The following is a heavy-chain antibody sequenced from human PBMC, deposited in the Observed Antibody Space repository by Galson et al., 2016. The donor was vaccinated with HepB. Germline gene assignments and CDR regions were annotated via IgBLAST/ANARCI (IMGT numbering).Heavy chain of an antibody. J-gene: IGHJ4*02. Sequence: SLRLSCGASGFISSHHALHWVRQAPGKGLPWVAVISFDGSNTYYADSVRGRFTISRDNSKNTVYLQMNRVRPEDTGLYYCARDLTYSGYVGYFDQRGQGALVTVSS. D-gene: IGHD5-12*01. CDR3: ARDLTYSGYVGYFDQ. CDR2: ISFDGSNT. CDR1: GFISSHHA. V-gene: IGHV3-30-3*01.